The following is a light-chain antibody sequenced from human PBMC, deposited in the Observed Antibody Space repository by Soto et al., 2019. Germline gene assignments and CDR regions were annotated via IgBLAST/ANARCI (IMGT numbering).Light chain of an antibody. J-gene: IGLJ1*01. Sequence: QSALTQPASVSGSPGQSITISCTGTSSDVGGYNYVSWYQQHPGKAPKLMIYDVSNRPSGVSNRFSGSKSGNTASLTSSGLQSEDDADYYCSSYTRSSTLYVFGTGTKLTLL. CDR2: DVS. CDR1: SSDVGGYNY. V-gene: IGLV2-14*01. CDR3: SSYTRSSTLYV.